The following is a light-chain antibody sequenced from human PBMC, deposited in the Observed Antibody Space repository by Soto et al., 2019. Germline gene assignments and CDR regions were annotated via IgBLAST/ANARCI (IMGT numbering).Light chain of an antibody. CDR3: QQYNNWPQT. J-gene: IGKJ1*01. V-gene: IGKV3-15*01. Sequence: VTTQAPATLSVSPGEGDTLSCRASQTVNNNVAWYQLKDGQVPRLLIYGASTRATDIPARFSGSGSGTEFTLTISSLQSEDFAEYHCQQYNNWPQTFGQGTKVDIK. CDR2: GAS. CDR1: QTVNNN.